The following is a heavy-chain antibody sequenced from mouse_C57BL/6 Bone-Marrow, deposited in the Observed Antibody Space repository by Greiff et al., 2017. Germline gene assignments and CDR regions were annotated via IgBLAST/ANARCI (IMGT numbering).Heavy chain of an antibody. CDR2: ISYDGSN. CDR1: GYSITSGYY. Sequence: EVKLQESGPGLVKPSQSLSLTCSVTGYSITSGYYWNWIRQFPGNKLEWMGYISYDGSNNYNPSLKNRISITRDTSKNQFFLKLNSVTTEDTATYYCARRAWFAYWGQGTLVTVSA. V-gene: IGHV3-6*01. J-gene: IGHJ3*01. CDR3: ARRAWFAY.